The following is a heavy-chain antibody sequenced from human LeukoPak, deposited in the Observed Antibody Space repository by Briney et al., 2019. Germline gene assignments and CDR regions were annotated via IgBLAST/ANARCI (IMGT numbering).Heavy chain of an antibody. CDR3: AKVGRGYHNYDAFDI. CDR1: GFTFSSYG. CDR2: IWYDGSNK. J-gene: IGHJ3*02. D-gene: IGHD3-9*01. V-gene: IGHV3-33*06. Sequence: GRSLRLSCAASGFTFSSYGMHWVRQAPGKGLEWVAVIWYDGSNKYYADSVKGRFTISRDNSKNTLYLQMNSLRAEDTAVYYCAKVGRGYHNYDAFDIWDQGTMVTVSS.